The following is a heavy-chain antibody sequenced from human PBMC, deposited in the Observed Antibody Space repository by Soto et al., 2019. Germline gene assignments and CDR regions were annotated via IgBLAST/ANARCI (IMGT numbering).Heavy chain of an antibody. CDR3: ARLRGDSSRYYRFDY. CDR1: GYTFTTYW. D-gene: IGHD3-22*01. V-gene: IGHV5-51*01. J-gene: IGHJ4*02. Sequence: GESLKISCKGSGYTFTTYWIGWVRQMPGKGLEWMGIIYPGDSETRYSPSFQGQVTISAEKSISTAYLQWSSLKASDTAMYYCARLRGDSSRYYRFDYWGQGTLVTVSS. CDR2: IYPGDSET.